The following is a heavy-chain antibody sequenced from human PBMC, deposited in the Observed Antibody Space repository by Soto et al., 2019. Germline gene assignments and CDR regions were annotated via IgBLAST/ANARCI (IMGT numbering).Heavy chain of an antibody. Sequence: PSETLSLTCTVSGRSISSYYWSWIRQPPGKGLEWIGYIYYSGSTNYNPSLKSRVTISVDTSKNQSSLKLSSVTAADTAVYYCARGRGYYDSSGYGDVWGQGTTVTVSS. V-gene: IGHV4-59*08. CDR1: GRSISSYY. CDR3: ARGRGYYDSSGYGDV. J-gene: IGHJ6*02. D-gene: IGHD3-22*01. CDR2: IYYSGST.